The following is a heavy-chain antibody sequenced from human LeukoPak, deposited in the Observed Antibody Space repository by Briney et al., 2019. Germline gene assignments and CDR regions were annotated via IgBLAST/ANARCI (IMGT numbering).Heavy chain of an antibody. Sequence: GGSLRLSCAASGFTVSSNYMSWVRQAPGKGLEWASVIYSGGSTYYADSVKGRFTISRDNSKNTLYLQMNSLRAEDTAVYYCARRFTMVRGVIIDDFAFDIWGQGTMVTVSS. V-gene: IGHV3-66*04. D-gene: IGHD3-10*01. J-gene: IGHJ3*02. CDR2: IYSGGST. CDR1: GFTVSSNY. CDR3: ARRFTMVRGVIIDDFAFDI.